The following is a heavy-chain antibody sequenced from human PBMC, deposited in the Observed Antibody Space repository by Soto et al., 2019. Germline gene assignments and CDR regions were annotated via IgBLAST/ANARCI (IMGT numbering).Heavy chain of an antibody. CDR1: GGSFSGYY. V-gene: IGHV4-34*01. CDR3: ARGRGDCTNGVCHTFYYSYCGMDV. D-gene: IGHD2-8*01. CDR2: INHSGST. Sequence: PSETLSLTCAVYGGSFSGYYWSWIRQPPGKGLEWIGEINHSGSTNYNPSLKSRVTISVDTSKNQFSLKLSSVTAADTAVYYCARGRGDCTNGVCHTFYYSYCGMDVWGQGTTVTVSS. J-gene: IGHJ6*02.